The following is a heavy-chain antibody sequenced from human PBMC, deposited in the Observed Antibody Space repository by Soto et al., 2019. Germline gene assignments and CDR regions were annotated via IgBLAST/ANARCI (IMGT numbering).Heavy chain of an antibody. CDR2: IYNGGTT. J-gene: IGHJ4*02. Sequence: GGSLRLSCAASGFTVSSNYMTWVRQAPGKGLEYVSVIYNGGTTYYADSVKGRFTISRDDSENTLYLQMNSLRPEDTAVYYCAKSRGYYENAGYAGYYFDFWGQGTLVTVSS. V-gene: IGHV3-53*01. D-gene: IGHD3-22*01. CDR3: AKSRGYYENAGYAGYYFDF. CDR1: GFTVSSNY.